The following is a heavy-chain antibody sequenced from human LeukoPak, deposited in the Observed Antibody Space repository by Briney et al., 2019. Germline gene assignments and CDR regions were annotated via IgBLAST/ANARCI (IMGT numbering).Heavy chain of an antibody. CDR1: GGSFSGYY. CDR2: IYYSGRT. D-gene: IGHD3-22*01. CDR3: ARRSLYYDSSGSDY. Sequence: SETLSLTCAVYGGSFSGYYWGWIRQPPGKGLEWIGSIYYSGRTYYNPSLKSRVTISVDTSKNQFSLKLNSVTAADTAVYYCARRSLYYDSSGSDYWGQGTLVTVSS. J-gene: IGHJ4*02. V-gene: IGHV4-39*01.